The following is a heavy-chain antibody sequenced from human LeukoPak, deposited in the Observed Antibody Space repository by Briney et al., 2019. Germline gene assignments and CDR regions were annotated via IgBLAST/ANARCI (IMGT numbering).Heavy chain of an antibody. D-gene: IGHD6-19*01. V-gene: IGHV3-49*03. CDR3: TTVFGYSSGWYFDAFDI. J-gene: IGHJ3*02. CDR1: GFTLGDYA. Sequence: GGSLRLSCTASGFTLGDYAMSWFRQAPGQGLEWEGFIRSKAYGGTTEYAASVKGRFTISRDDSKSIAYLQMNSLKTEDTAVYYCTTVFGYSSGWYFDAFDIWGQGTMVTVSS. CDR2: IRSKAYGGTT.